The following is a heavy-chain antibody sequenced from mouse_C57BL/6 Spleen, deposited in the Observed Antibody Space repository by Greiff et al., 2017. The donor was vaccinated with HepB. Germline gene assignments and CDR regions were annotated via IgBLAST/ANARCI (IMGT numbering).Heavy chain of an antibody. CDR3: ARFITTVVDWYFDV. J-gene: IGHJ1*03. V-gene: IGHV1-18*01. CDR2: INPNNGGT. D-gene: IGHD1-1*01. Sequence: DVKLQESGPELVKPGASVKIPCKASGYTFTDYNMDWVKQSHGKSLEWIGDINPNNGGTIYNQKFKGKATLTVDKSSSTAYMELRSLTSEDTAVYYCARFITTVVDWYFDVWGTGTTVTVSS. CDR1: GYTFTDYN.